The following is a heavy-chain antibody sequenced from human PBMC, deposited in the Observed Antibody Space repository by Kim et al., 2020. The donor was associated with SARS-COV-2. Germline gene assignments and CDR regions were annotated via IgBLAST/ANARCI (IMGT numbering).Heavy chain of an antibody. D-gene: IGHD3-10*01. Sequence: GGSLRLSCAASGFTFSSYAMHWVRQAPGKGLEWVAVISYDGSNKYYADSVKGRFTISRDNSKNTLYLQMNSLRAEDTAVYYCARDRLFGDKWFGELLEGYLLDYWGQGTLVTVSS. V-gene: IGHV3-30*04. CDR1: GFTFSSYA. CDR2: ISYDGSNK. CDR3: ARDRLFGDKWFGELLEGYLLDY. J-gene: IGHJ4*02.